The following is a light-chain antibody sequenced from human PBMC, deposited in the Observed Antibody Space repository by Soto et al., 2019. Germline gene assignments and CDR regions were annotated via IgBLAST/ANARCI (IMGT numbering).Light chain of an antibody. CDR3: QQYNHWLSWT. Sequence: EIVMTQSPATLSVSPGERVTLSCRASESVTTNLAWYQQKPRQAPRRVIYGASLRATGIPARFSASGSGTEFTLTVNSVQSDDVAVYYCQQYNHWLSWTFGQGTRVEI. J-gene: IGKJ1*01. V-gene: IGKV3-15*01. CDR2: GAS. CDR1: ESVTTN.